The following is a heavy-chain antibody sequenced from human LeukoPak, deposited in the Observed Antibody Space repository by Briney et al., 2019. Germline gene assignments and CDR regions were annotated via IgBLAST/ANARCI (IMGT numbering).Heavy chain of an antibody. Sequence: PSETLSLTCTVSGGSISSYYWSWIRQPPGKGLEWIGYIYYSGSTNYNPSLKSRVTISVDTSKNQFSLKLSSVTAADTAVYYCAREYYDFWGGYGGYYMDVWGKGTTVTVSS. D-gene: IGHD3-3*01. CDR3: AREYYDFWGGYGGYYMDV. V-gene: IGHV4-59*01. CDR1: GGSISSYY. CDR2: IYYSGST. J-gene: IGHJ6*03.